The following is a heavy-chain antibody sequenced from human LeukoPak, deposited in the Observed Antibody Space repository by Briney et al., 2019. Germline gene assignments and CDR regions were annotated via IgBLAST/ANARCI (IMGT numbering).Heavy chain of an antibody. CDR1: GFTFDDYA. J-gene: IGHJ4*02. V-gene: IGHV3-9*01. CDR2: ISWNSGSI. CDR3: AKDLYGSSWSFDY. Sequence: GGSLRLSCAASGFTFDDYAMHWVRQAPGKGLEWVSGISWNSGSIGYADSVKGRFTISRDNAKNSLYLQMNSLRAGDTALYYCAKDLYGSSWSFDYWGQGTLVTVSS. D-gene: IGHD6-13*01.